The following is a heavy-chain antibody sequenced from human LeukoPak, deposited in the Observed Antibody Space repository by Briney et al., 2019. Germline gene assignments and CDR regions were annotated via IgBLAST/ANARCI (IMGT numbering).Heavy chain of an antibody. CDR1: GGSISSYY. J-gene: IGHJ6*02. CDR2: IYYSGST. V-gene: IGHV4-59*12. Sequence: SETLSLTCTVSGGSISSYYWSWIRQPPGKGLEWIGYIYYSGSTNYNPSLKSRVTISVDTSKNQFSLKLSSVTAADTAVYYCARAPYCSSTSCYIHQGDYYYYGMDVWGQGTTVTVSS. D-gene: IGHD2-2*02. CDR3: ARAPYCSSTSCYIHQGDYYYYGMDV.